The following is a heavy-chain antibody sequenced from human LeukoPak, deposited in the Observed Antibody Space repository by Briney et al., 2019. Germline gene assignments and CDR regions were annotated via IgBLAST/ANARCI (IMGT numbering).Heavy chain of an antibody. CDR3: ARHPWNDGPN. D-gene: IGHD1-1*01. Sequence: KPSETLSLTCTVSGGSISSYYWSWIRQPPGKGLEWIGYIYYSGSTNYNPSLKSRVTISVDTFKNQFSLKLSSVTAADTAVYYCARHPWNDGPNWGQGTLVTVSS. CDR1: GGSISSYY. V-gene: IGHV4-59*08. J-gene: IGHJ4*02. CDR2: IYYSGST.